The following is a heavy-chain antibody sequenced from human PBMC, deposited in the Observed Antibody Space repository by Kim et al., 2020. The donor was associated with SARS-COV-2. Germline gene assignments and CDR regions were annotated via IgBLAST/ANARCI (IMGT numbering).Heavy chain of an antibody. CDR2: IYPGDSDT. Sequence: GESLKISCKGSGYSFTSYWIGWVRQMPGKGLEWMGIIYPGDSDTRYSPSFQGQVTISADKSISTAYLQWSSLKASDTAMYYCASNIAAGDGPYGMDVWGQGTTVTVSS. CDR1: GYSFTSYW. D-gene: IGHD6-13*01. CDR3: ASNIAAGDGPYGMDV. J-gene: IGHJ6*02. V-gene: IGHV5-51*01.